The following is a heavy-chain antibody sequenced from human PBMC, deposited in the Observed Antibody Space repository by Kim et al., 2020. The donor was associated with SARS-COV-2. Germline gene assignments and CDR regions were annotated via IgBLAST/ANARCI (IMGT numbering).Heavy chain of an antibody. CDR3: ARTVTPSYYGMDV. J-gene: IGHJ6*02. Sequence: YVDSVKGRFTISRENAKNSLYLQMNSLRAEDTAVYYCARTVTPSYYGMDVWGQGTTVTVSS. D-gene: IGHD4-17*01. V-gene: IGHV3-7*01.